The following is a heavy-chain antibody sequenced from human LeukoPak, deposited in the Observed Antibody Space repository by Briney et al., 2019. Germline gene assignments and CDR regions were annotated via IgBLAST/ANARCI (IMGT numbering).Heavy chain of an antibody. J-gene: IGHJ4*02. CDR3: ARPRWYGTGYYFDY. CDR1: GGSISSYY. Sequence: SETLSLTCTVSGGSISSYYWSWIRQPPGKGLEWIGYIYYSGSTNYNPSLKSRVTISVDTSKNQFSLKLSSVTAADTAVYYCARPRWYGTGYYFDYWGQGTLVTVSS. D-gene: IGHD6-13*01. CDR2: IYYSGST. V-gene: IGHV4-59*01.